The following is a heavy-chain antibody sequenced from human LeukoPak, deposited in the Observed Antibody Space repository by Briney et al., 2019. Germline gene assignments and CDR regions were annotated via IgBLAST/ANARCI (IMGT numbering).Heavy chain of an antibody. CDR1: GFTFSTYT. Sequence: GGSLRLSCAASGFTFSTYTMYWVRHPPGKRLEWVSIIGNNGGGIHYADSVKGRFAISRDNFKNALYLQMNSLRVEDTAVYYCAIDPNWGTHSWGQGVLVTVSS. J-gene: IGHJ4*02. CDR2: IGNNGGGI. CDR3: AIDPNWGTHS. D-gene: IGHD7-27*01. V-gene: IGHV3-23*01.